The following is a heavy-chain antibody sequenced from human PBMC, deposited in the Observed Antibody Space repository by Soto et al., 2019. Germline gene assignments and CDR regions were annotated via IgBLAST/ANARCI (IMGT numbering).Heavy chain of an antibody. CDR2: IYPGDSDT. CDR3: ARHEYSSSSLYYYYGMDV. Sequence: SQMPGKGLEWMGIIYPGDSDTRYSPSFQGQVTISADKSISTAYLQWSSLKASDTAMYYCARHEYSSSSLYYYYGMDVWGQGTTVTVSS. V-gene: IGHV5-51*01. J-gene: IGHJ6*02. D-gene: IGHD6-6*01.